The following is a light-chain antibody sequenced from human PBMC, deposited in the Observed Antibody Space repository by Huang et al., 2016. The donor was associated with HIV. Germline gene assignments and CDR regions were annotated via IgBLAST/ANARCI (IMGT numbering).Light chain of an antibody. J-gene: IGKJ2*01. CDR2: GAS. Sequence: DIQMTQFPTSLSASVEYRVTITCRAGQAIDKYLNWYQQKSGRAPRLLIYGASKLQSGVPSRFSGRAAGTHFSLTINSLQPDDSAIYYCQQSYRTPRTFGQGTNLEI. CDR1: QAIDKY. V-gene: IGKV1-39*01. CDR3: QQSYRTPRT.